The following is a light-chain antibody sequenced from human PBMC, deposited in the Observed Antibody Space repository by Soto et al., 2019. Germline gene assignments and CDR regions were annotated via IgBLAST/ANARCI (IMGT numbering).Light chain of an antibody. CDR1: QSVSSY. Sequence: EIIMTQSPATPSFSPGARATLSCRASQSVSSYLALYQRKPGQAPRLIIYGASTRATGIPARFSGSGCGTEFILTISSLQSDDFLVYYCQQYNNWPTITFGQGTRLEI. CDR2: GAS. V-gene: IGKV3-15*01. J-gene: IGKJ5*01. CDR3: QQYNNWPTIT.